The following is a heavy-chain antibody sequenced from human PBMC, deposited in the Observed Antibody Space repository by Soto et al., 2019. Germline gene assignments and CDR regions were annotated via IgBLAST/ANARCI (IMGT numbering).Heavy chain of an antibody. Sequence: PGGSLRLSCAASGFTFSSYAMHWVRQAPGKGLEWVAVISYDGSNKYYADSVKDRFTISRDNSKNTLYLQMNSLRAEDTAVYYCAREGGGGDYVAEHDAFDIWGQGTMVTVSS. CDR2: ISYDGSNK. CDR1: GFTFSSYA. J-gene: IGHJ3*02. D-gene: IGHD2-21*02. V-gene: IGHV3-30-3*01. CDR3: AREGGGGDYVAEHDAFDI.